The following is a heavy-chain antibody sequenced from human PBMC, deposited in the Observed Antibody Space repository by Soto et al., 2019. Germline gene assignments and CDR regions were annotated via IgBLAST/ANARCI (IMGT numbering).Heavy chain of an antibody. J-gene: IGHJ5*02. CDR1: GGFLSESY. CDR2: INHVGGT. Sequence: SETLSLTCAVYGGFLSESYWTWIRQPPGKGLEWIGEINHVGGTNYNPSLRSRVTMSVDTSQNQFSLRLISVTAADTAMYFCVRIRYQLPSSVLWLDPWGQGTPVTVSS. CDR3: VRIRYQLPSSVLWLDP. V-gene: IGHV4-34*01. D-gene: IGHD3-16*01.